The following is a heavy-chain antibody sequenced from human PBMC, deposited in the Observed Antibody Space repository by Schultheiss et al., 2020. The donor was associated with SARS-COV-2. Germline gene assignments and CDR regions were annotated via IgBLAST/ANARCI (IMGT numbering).Heavy chain of an antibody. J-gene: IGHJ6*03. CDR1: GGSFSGYY. CDR3: ARSQLLGYMDV. Sequence: SETLSLTCAVYGGSFSGYYWSWIRQPPGKGLEWIGEINHSGSTNYNPSLKSRVTISVDTSKNQFSLKLNSMTAADTAVYYCARSQLLGYMDVWGKGTTVTVSS. CDR2: INHSGST. D-gene: IGHD1-26*01. V-gene: IGHV4-34*01.